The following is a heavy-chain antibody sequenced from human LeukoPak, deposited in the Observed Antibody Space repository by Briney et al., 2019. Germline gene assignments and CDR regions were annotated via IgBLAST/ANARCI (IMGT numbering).Heavy chain of an antibody. D-gene: IGHD4-17*01. Sequence: ASVKVSCKASGYTFTSYAMNWVRQAPGQGLEWMGWINTNTGNPTYAQGFTGRFVFSLDTSVSTAYLQISSLKAEDTAVYYCARDLGWWGDYGDYGGDYWGQGTLVTVSS. CDR3: ARDLGWWGDYGDYGGDY. CDR1: GYTFTSYA. V-gene: IGHV7-4-1*02. CDR2: INTNTGNP. J-gene: IGHJ4*02.